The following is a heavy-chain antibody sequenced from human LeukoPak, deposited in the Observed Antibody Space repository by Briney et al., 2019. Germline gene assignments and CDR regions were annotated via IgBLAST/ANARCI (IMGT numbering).Heavy chain of an antibody. CDR2: INHSGST. D-gene: IGHD3-22*01. CDR1: GGSFSGYY. V-gene: IGHV4-34*01. CDR3: XXXXDSSGYYYVFDY. Sequence: SETLSLTCAVYGGSFSGYYWSWIRQPPGKGLEWIGEINHSGSTNYNPSLKSRVTISVDTSKNQFSLKLSSVTAADTAVYYCXXXXDSSGYYYVFDYWGQGTLVTVSS. J-gene: IGHJ4*02.